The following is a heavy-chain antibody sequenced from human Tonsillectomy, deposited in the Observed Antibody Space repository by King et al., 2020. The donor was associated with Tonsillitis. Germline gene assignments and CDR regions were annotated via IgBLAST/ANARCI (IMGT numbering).Heavy chain of an antibody. Sequence: VQLVESGAEVKKTGASVKVSCKASGYTFTDYYIHWVRQAPGQGLEWMGWISPNSGGTKSSQKFQGRVTMTGDTSISTAYLELSVLTSDDTAVYYCTRDEIVSSPSGNAFDIWGQGTVVTVS. J-gene: IGHJ3*02. D-gene: IGHD3-10*01. CDR2: ISPNSGGT. CDR3: TRDEIVSSPSGNAFDI. V-gene: IGHV1-2*02. CDR1: GYTFTDYY.